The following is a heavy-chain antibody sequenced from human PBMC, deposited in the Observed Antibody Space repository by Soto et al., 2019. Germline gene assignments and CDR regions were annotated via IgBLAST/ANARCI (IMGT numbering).Heavy chain of an antibody. CDR2: IIPMFGSA. V-gene: IGHV1-69*01. D-gene: IGHD2-2*01. J-gene: IGHJ6*02. Sequence: SVKVASTASGGSFISYAIIWVRQATGQGLEWMGGIIPMFGSATYGQKFRGRVTITADESTSTAYMDLSSLRSEDSALYYCARGTRDCSTTSCYSPQGYYRHDLDVWAPATTVTLSS. CDR1: GGSFISYA. CDR3: ARGTRDCSTTSCYSPQGYYRHDLDV.